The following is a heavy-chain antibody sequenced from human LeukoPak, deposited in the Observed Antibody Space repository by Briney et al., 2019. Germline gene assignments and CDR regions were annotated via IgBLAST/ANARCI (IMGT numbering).Heavy chain of an antibody. D-gene: IGHD1-26*01. CDR3: ARDPGWELLRGYDAFDI. V-gene: IGHV1-18*01. CDR1: GYTFTSYG. J-gene: IGHJ3*02. CDR2: ISAYNGNT. Sequence: GASVKVSCKASGYTFTSYGITWVRQAPGQGLEWMGWISAYNGNTNYAQKLQGRVTMTTDTSTSTAYMELRSLRSDDTAVYYCARDPGWELLRGYDAFDIWGQGTMVTVSS.